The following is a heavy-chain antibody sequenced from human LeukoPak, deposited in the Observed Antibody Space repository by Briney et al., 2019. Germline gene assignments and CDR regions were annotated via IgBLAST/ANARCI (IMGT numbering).Heavy chain of an antibody. J-gene: IGHJ4*02. CDR1: GFTFSSYS. V-gene: IGHV3-21*01. CDR3: ARGSSSWYYLDY. D-gene: IGHD6-13*01. CDR2: ISSSSSYI. Sequence: GGSLRLSCAASGFTFSSYSMNWVRQAPGKGLERVSFISSSSSYIYYADSVKGRFTISRDNAKNSLYLQMNSLRVEDTAVYYCARGSSSWYYLDYWGQGTLVTVSS.